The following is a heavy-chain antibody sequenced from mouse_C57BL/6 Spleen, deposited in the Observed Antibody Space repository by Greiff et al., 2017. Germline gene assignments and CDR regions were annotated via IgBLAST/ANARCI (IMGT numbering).Heavy chain of an antibody. CDR1: GYTFTSYW. Sequence: QVQLQQPGAELVRPGSSVKLSCKASGYTFTSYWMHWVKQRPIQGLEWIGNIDPSDSETHYNQKFKDKATLTVDKSSSTSYMQLSSLTSEDSAVYYCARSRGYGNLYAMDYWGQGTSVTVSS. CDR2: IDPSDSET. V-gene: IGHV1-52*01. CDR3: ARSRGYGNLYAMDY. D-gene: IGHD2-1*01. J-gene: IGHJ4*01.